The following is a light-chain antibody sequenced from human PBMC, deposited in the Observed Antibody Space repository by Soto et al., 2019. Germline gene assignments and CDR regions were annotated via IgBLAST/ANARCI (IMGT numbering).Light chain of an antibody. J-gene: IGKJ4*01. V-gene: IGKV3-15*01. CDR1: QSVSSK. CDR3: QQYNAWPPA. CDR2: GAS. Sequence: ETVMTQSPATLSLSPGERATLSCRASQSVSSKLVWYQQKPGQAPRFLIYGASTRDTGIPARFRGSGSGTEFTLTIDSLQSEDFAVYYCQQYNAWPPAFGGGTKVEIK.